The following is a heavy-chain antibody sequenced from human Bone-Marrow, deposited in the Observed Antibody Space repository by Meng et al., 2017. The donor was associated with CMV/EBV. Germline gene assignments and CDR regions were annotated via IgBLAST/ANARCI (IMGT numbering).Heavy chain of an antibody. V-gene: IGHV3-48*03. D-gene: IGHD3-3*01. CDR2: ISSSGSTI. CDR1: GFTFSSYE. Sequence: GESLKISCAASGFTFSSYEMKWVRQAPGKGLEWVSYISSSGSTIYYADSVKGRFTISRDNAKNSLYLQMNSLRAEDTAVYYCARGGIRFLEWFKDDAFDIWGQGTMVTVSS. J-gene: IGHJ3*02. CDR3: ARGGIRFLEWFKDDAFDI.